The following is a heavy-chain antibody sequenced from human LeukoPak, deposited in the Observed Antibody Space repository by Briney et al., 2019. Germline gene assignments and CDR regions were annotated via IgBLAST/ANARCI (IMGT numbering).Heavy chain of an antibody. Sequence: PSETLSLTYTVSGSSISTYYWSWIRQPPGKGLEWIGYIYYSGSTNYNPSLKSRVTISVDTSKNQFSLKLSSVTAADTAVYYCARRMDDAFDIWGQGTMVTVSS. CDR1: GSSISTYY. CDR3: ARRMDDAFDI. J-gene: IGHJ3*02. D-gene: IGHD2-8*01. CDR2: IYYSGST. V-gene: IGHV4-59*01.